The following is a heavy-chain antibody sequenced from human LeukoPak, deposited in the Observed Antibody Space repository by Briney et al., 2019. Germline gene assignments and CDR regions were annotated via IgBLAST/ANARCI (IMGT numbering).Heavy chain of an antibody. V-gene: IGHV5-51*01. Sequence: GESLKISCKGSGXXFXXXXTGWXXXXXGXXLXWXXXIYPGDSDTRYSPSFQGQVTISVDKSISTAYLQWSSLKPSDTAMYYCARAWSCSGGSCFAEDWGQGTLVTVSS. CDR3: ARAWSCSGGSCFAED. CDR1: GXXFXXXX. J-gene: IGHJ4*02. D-gene: IGHD2-15*01. CDR2: IYPGDSDT.